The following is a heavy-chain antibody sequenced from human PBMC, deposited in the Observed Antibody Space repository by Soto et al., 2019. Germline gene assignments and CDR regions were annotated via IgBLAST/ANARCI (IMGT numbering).Heavy chain of an antibody. Sequence: QVQLQESGPGLVKPSQTLSLTCTVSGGSISSSAYYWSWIRQHPGKGLEWIGYISHSGSTYYNPSFKRRGILTVDTSTTQLSLSLTSVTAADTAVYYCAREYSYGSNFFDCWGQGALVTVSP. D-gene: IGHD5-18*01. CDR2: ISHSGST. J-gene: IGHJ4*02. CDR1: GGSISSSAYY. V-gene: IGHV4-31*03. CDR3: AREYSYGSNFFDC.